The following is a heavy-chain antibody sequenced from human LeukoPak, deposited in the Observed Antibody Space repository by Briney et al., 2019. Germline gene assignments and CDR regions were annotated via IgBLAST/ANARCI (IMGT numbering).Heavy chain of an antibody. V-gene: IGHV1-8*03. CDR1: GYTFTSYD. D-gene: IGHD6-13*01. J-gene: IGHJ6*03. Sequence: ASVKVSCKASGYTFTSYDINWVPQATGQGLEWMGWMNPNSGNTGYAQKFQGRVTITRNTSISTAYMELSSLRSEDTAVYYCARRLDSSSWGYYYYMDVWGKGTTVTVSS. CDR3: ARRLDSSSWGYYYYMDV. CDR2: MNPNSGNT.